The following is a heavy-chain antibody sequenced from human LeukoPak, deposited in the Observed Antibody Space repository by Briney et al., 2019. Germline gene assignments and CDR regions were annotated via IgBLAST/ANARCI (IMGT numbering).Heavy chain of an antibody. J-gene: IGHJ4*02. Sequence: GGSLRLSCAASGFTFSSYAMSWVRQAPGKGLEWVSAISGSGGSTYYADSMKGRFTISRDNAKSSLYLQMNSLRVEDTAVYYCARGDGYFTYWGQGTLVTVSS. CDR1: GFTFSSYA. V-gene: IGHV3-23*01. CDR2: ISGSGGST. CDR3: ARGDGYFTY.